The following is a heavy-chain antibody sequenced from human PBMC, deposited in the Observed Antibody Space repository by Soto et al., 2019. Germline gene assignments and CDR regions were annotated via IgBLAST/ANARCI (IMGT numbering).Heavy chain of an antibody. CDR2: IWYDGSNK. Sequence: GGSLRLSCAASGFTFSSYGMHWVRQAPGKGLEWVAVIWYDGSNKYYADSVKGRFTISRDNSKNTLYLQMNSLRAEDTAVYYCARGLGDWDPPGRGYWGQGTLVTVSS. D-gene: IGHD3-16*01. J-gene: IGHJ4*02. CDR3: ARGLGDWDPPGRGY. CDR1: GFTFSSYG. V-gene: IGHV3-33*01.